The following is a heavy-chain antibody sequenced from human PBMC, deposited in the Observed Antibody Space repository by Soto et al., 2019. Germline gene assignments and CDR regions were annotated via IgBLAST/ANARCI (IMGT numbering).Heavy chain of an antibody. Sequence: QVQLVQSGAEVKKPGASVKVSCKASGYTFTAYYMHWLRQAPGQGLEWMGWINPNSGGTKYAQKFQGRVTMTNDTSISTAYMELSRLGSDDTAVYYCARGDFDSSANYYAGWFDPWAREPWSPSP. V-gene: IGHV1-2*02. CDR1: GYTFTAYY. CDR3: ARGDFDSSANYYAGWFDP. CDR2: INPNSGGT. J-gene: IGHJ5*02. D-gene: IGHD3-22*01.